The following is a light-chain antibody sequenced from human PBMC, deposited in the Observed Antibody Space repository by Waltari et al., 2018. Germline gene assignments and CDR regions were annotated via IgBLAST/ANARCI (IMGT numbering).Light chain of an antibody. V-gene: IGKV1-5*03. CDR2: KAS. Sequence: DIQMTQSPYTLSASVGARATITCRASQSISSWLAWYQQKPGKAPKLLIYKASSLESGVPSRFSGSGSGTEFTLTISSLQPDDFATYYCQQYNSYSITFGQGTRLEIK. CDR3: QQYNSYSIT. J-gene: IGKJ5*01. CDR1: QSISSW.